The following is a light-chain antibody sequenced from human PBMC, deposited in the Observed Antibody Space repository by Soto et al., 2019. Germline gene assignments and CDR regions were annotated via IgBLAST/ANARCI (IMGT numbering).Light chain of an antibody. CDR2: DAS. CDR3: QRGDT. Sequence: IVLTQSPATLSLSPGERATLSCRASQSVSSNLAWYQQKPGQAPRLLIYDASNRATGIPARFSGSGSGTDFTLTISSLEPEDVAVYYWQRGDTFGQGTRLEIK. V-gene: IGKV3-11*01. J-gene: IGKJ5*01. CDR1: QSVSSN.